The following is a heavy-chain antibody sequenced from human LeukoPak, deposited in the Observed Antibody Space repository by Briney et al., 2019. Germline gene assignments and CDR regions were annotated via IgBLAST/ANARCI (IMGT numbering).Heavy chain of an antibody. D-gene: IGHD3-22*01. CDR2: IWYDGSNK. J-gene: IGHJ4*02. V-gene: IGHV3-33*08. Sequence: GGSLRLSCAASGFTFSSYAMNWVRQAPGKGLEWVAVIWYDGSNKYYADSVKGRFTISRDNSKNTLYLQMNSLRAEDTAVYYCARDGRISCYDSSGPFDYRGQGTLVTVSS. CDR3: ARDGRISCYDSSGPFDY. CDR1: GFTFSSYA.